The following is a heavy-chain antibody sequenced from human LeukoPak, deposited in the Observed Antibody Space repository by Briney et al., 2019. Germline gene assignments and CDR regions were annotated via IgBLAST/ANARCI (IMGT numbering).Heavy chain of an antibody. CDR2: ISSSGSTI. D-gene: IGHD3-10*01. J-gene: IGHJ4*02. Sequence: GGSLRLSCAASGFTFRSYEMNWVRQAPGKGLEWVSYISSSGSTIYYADSVKGRFTISKDNAKNSLYLQMNSLRAEDTAVYYCARAPMVRGVPDYWGQGTLVTVSS. V-gene: IGHV3-48*03. CDR3: ARAPMVRGVPDY. CDR1: GFTFRSYE.